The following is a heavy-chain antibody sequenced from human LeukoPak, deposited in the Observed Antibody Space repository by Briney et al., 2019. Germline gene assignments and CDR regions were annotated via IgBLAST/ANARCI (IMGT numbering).Heavy chain of an antibody. Sequence: PGRSLRLSCKGSAVTFGDFAVTWFRQAPGKRPEWVGFVRTKTHGGAPETAASVKGRFNVSRDDSEGIAYLQMTSLRAEDTAMYYCARVNFREYRGYTWFEPWGQGTLVTVSS. CDR1: AVTFGDFA. J-gene: IGHJ5*02. CDR2: VRTKTHGGAP. CDR3: ARVNFREYRGYTWFEP. D-gene: IGHD2/OR15-2a*01. V-gene: IGHV3-49*03.